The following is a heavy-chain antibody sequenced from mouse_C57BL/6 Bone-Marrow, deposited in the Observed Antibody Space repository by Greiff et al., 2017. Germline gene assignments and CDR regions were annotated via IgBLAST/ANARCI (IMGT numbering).Heavy chain of an antibody. CDR3: ARDDGYFQFAY. CDR1: GYTFTSYW. J-gene: IGHJ3*01. CDR2: IYPGSGST. D-gene: IGHD2-3*01. Sequence: QVQLQQSGAELVKPGASVKMSCKASGYTFTSYWITWVKPRPGQGLEWIGDIYPGSGSTNYNEKFKSKATLTVDTSSSTAYMQLSSLTSEDSAVYYFARDDGYFQFAYWGQGTLVTVSA. V-gene: IGHV1-55*01.